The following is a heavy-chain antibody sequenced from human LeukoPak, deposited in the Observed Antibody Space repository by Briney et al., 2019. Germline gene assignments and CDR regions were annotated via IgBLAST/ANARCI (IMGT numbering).Heavy chain of an antibody. V-gene: IGHV3-23*01. D-gene: IGHD5-12*01. CDR2: ISGSGGST. J-gene: IGHJ4*02. CDR1: GFTFSSYA. Sequence: GGSLRLSCAASGFTFSSYAMSWVRQAPGKGGEGVSAISGSGGSTYYADSVKGRFTISRDNSKTTLYLQMNSLRAEDTAVYYCAKVYSGYDYFDYWGQGTLVTVSS. CDR3: AKVYSGYDYFDY.